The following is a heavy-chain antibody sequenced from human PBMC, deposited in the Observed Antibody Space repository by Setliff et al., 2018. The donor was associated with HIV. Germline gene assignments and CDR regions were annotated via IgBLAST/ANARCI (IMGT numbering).Heavy chain of an antibody. V-gene: IGHV1-69*13. D-gene: IGHD5-12*01. J-gene: IGHJ6*03. CDR2: IIPMFGTT. Sequence: ASVKVSCKASGVTFRRFAFSWVRQAPGQGLEWMGGIIPMFGTTNYAQKFQGRVTITADESTSTVYMEPTSLRFEDTAVYYCARVGEMATIGYSYYYMDVWGKGTTVTVSS. CDR1: GVTFRRFA. CDR3: ARVGEMATIGYSYYYMDV.